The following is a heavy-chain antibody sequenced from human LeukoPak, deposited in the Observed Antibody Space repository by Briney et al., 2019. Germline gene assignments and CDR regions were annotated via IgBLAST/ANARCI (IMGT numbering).Heavy chain of an antibody. V-gene: IGHV4-59*08. D-gene: IGHD4-23*01. CDR1: GGSISSYY. CDR3: ARVGGYGGNSPFDY. Sequence: SETLSLTCTVSGGSISSYYWSWIRQPPGKGLEWIGYIYYSGSTNYNPSLKSRVTISVDTSKNQFSLKLSSVTAADTAVYYCARVGGYGGNSPFDYWGQGTLVTVSS. J-gene: IGHJ4*02. CDR2: IYYSGST.